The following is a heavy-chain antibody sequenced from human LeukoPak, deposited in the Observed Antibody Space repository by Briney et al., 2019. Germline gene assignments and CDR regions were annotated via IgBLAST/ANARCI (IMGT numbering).Heavy chain of an antibody. V-gene: IGHV4-61*01. D-gene: IGHD5-12*01. CDR1: GGSVSSGSYY. J-gene: IGHJ4*02. CDR2: IYYSGST. CDR3: ARLSPFPWNYFDY. Sequence: SETLSLTCTVSGGSVSSGSYYWSWIRQPPGKGLEWIGYIYYSGSTNYNPSLKSRVTISVDTSKNQFSLKLSSVTAADTAVYYCARLSPFPWNYFDYWGQGTLVTVSS.